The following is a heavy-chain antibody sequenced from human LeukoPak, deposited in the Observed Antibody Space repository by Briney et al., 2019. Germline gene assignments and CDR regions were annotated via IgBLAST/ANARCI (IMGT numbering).Heavy chain of an antibody. CDR3: ARDPAGGRDGYG. CDR1: GGSISSGDYY. V-gene: IGHV4-30-4*01. D-gene: IGHD5-24*01. CDR2: IYYSGST. J-gene: IGHJ4*02. Sequence: SQTLSLTCTVSGGSISSGDYYWSWIRQPPGKGLEWIAYIYYSGSTYYNPSLKSRVTISVDTSKNQFSLKLSSVTAADTAVYYCARDPAGGRDGYGWGQGTLVTVSS.